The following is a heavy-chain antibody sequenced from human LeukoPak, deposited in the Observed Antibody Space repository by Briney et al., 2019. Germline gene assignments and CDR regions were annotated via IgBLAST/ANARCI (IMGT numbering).Heavy chain of an antibody. V-gene: IGHV3-64*01. Sequence: GGSLRLSCAASGFTFSSYAMRWVRQAPGKGLEYVSAISSNGGSTYYANSVKGRFTISRDNSKNTLYLQMGSLRAEDMAVYYCARGARRFDYTGNFDYWGQGTLATVSS. CDR2: ISSNGGST. D-gene: IGHD5-12*01. J-gene: IGHJ4*02. CDR1: GFTFSSYA. CDR3: ARGARRFDYTGNFDY.